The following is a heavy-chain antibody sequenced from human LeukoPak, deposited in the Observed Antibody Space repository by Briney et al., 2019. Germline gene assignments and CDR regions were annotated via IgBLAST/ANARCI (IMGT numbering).Heavy chain of an antibody. CDR3: ASTTYYYDSSGYRYYMDV. D-gene: IGHD3-22*01. CDR1: GYSISSGYY. CDR2: IYHSGST. V-gene: IGHV4-38-2*02. Sequence: SETLSLTCTVSGYSISSGYYWGWFRQPPGKGLEWIGSIYHSGSTYYNPSLKSRVTISVDTSKNQFSLKLSSVTAADTAVYYCASTTYYYDSSGYRYYMDVWGKGTTVTVSS. J-gene: IGHJ6*03.